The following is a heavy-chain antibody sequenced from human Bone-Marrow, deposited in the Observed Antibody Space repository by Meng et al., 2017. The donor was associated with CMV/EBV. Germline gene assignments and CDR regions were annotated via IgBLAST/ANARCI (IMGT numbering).Heavy chain of an antibody. CDR2: ISAYNGNT. J-gene: IGHJ6*02. V-gene: IGHV1-18*01. CDR1: GYTFTSYG. Sequence: ASVKVSCKASGYTFTSYGISWVRQTPGQGLEWMGWISAYNGNTNYAQKLQGRVTMTTDTSTSTASMELRSLRSDDTAVYYCATLPKTGITIFGVVITDYGMDVWGQGTTVTVSS. D-gene: IGHD3-3*01. CDR3: ATLPKTGITIFGVVITDYGMDV.